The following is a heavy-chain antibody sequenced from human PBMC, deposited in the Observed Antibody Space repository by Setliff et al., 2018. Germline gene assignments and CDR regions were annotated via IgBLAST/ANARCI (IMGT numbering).Heavy chain of an antibody. D-gene: IGHD5-18*01. Sequence: ASVKVSCKASGYIFTTYGFNWVRQAPGQGLEWMGMISTYTGKTTYAQKFQGRVTMTTDTSTGTGYMELRSLRSDDTAVYYCAREGVDTRSSTDYRYYMDVWGKGTTVTVSS. CDR3: AREGVDTRSSTDYRYYMDV. CDR2: ISTYTGKT. CDR1: GYIFTTYG. J-gene: IGHJ6*03. V-gene: IGHV1-18*01.